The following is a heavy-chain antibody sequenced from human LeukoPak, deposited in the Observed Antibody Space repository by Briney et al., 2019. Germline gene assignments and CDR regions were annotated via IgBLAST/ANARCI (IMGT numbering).Heavy chain of an antibody. Sequence: GGSLRLSCAASGFIFSNSAMHWVRQAPGKGLEWVAVISYDGSNKYYADSVKGRFTISRDNSKNTLYLQMNSLRAEDTAVYHCAKDIEEWLVKGGGCFDYWGQGTLVTVSS. CDR1: GFIFSNSA. V-gene: IGHV3-30*18. CDR2: ISYDGSNK. CDR3: AKDIEEWLVKGGGCFDY. J-gene: IGHJ4*02. D-gene: IGHD6-19*01.